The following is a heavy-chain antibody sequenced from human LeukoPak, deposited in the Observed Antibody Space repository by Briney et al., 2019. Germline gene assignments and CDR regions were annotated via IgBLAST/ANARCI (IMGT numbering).Heavy chain of an antibody. J-gene: IGHJ6*03. CDR2: INWNGGST. CDR1: GFTFDDYG. CDR3: ARAGGEYDDTTGNYYYSYYMDV. D-gene: IGHD1-1*01. V-gene: IGHV3-20*04. Sequence: GGSLRLSCAASGFTFDDYGMSWVRQAPGKGLEWVSGINWNGGSTGYADSVKGRFTISRDNAKNSLYLQMNSLRAEDTALYYCARAGGEYDDTTGNYYYSYYMDVGGKGTTVPVSS.